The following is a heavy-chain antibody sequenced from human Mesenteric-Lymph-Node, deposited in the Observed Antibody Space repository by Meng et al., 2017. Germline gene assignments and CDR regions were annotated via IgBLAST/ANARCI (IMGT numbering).Heavy chain of an antibody. D-gene: IGHD3-10*01. CDR1: GFPFSSYA. J-gene: IGHJ3*02. CDR2: ISDDRSQK. V-gene: IGHV3-30*04. CDR3: ARENYYGSGRLGAFDI. Sequence: GEFLKISCAASGFPFSSYAMHWVRQAPGKGLEWLAVISDDRSQKYYADSVKGRLTISRDNSKDTLYLQMNSLRAEDTAVYYCARENYYGSGRLGAFDIWGQGTMVTVSS.